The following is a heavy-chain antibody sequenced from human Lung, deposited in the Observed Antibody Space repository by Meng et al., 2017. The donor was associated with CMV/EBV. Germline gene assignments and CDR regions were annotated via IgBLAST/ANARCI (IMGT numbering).Heavy chain of an antibody. Sequence: SVXVSCKASGYTFTAHYFHWVRQAPGQGLEWMGWIHPHRGDTNYAQQFQGRVNLTRDTSINTGYMELTRLTSDDTAVYYCARDNNWGPDYWGQGTLVTVSS. J-gene: IGHJ4*02. CDR2: IHPHRGDT. V-gene: IGHV1-2*02. CDR1: GYTFTAHY. D-gene: IGHD7-27*01. CDR3: ARDNNWGPDY.